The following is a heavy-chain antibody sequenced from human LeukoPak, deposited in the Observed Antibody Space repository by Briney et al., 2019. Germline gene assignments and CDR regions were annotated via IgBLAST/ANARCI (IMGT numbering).Heavy chain of an antibody. D-gene: IGHD1-14*01. CDR2: MSPNSGNT. V-gene: IGHV1-8*01. CDR1: GYTFTSYD. J-gene: IGHJ4*02. CDR3: ARGQGGRTYHDY. Sequence: ASVKVSCKASGYTFTSYDINWVRQATGQGLEWMGWMSPNSGNTGYAQKFQGRVTMTRNTSISTAYMELSSLRSEDTAVYYCARGQGGRTYHDYWGQGTLVTVSS.